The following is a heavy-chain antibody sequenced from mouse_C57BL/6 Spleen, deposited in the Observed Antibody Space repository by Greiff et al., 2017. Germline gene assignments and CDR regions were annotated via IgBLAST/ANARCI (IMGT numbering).Heavy chain of an antibody. CDR3: ARSEYCYDVGFAY. V-gene: IGHV1-54*01. CDR2: INPGSGGT. Sequence: QVQLQQSGAELVRPGTSVKVSCKASGYAFTNYLIEWVKQRPGQGLEWIGVINPGSGGTNYNEKFKGKATLTADKSSSTAYMQLSSLTAEDSAVYFCARSEYCYDVGFAYWGQGTLVTVSA. CDR1: GYAFTNYL. D-gene: IGHD2-12*01. J-gene: IGHJ3*01.